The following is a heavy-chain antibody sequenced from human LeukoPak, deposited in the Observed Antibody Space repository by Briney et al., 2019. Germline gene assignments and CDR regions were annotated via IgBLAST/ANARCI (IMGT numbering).Heavy chain of an antibody. V-gene: IGHV3-23*01. D-gene: IGHD6-6*01. Sequence: GGSLRLSCAASGFTFSSYAMSWVRQAPGKGLEWVSAISGSGGSTYYADSVKGRFTISRDNSKNTLYLQMNSLRVEDTAVYYCAKGGNGSSVLDIWGKGTTVTVSS. CDR3: AKGGNGSSVLDI. CDR2: ISGSGGST. CDR1: GFTFSSYA. J-gene: IGHJ6*04.